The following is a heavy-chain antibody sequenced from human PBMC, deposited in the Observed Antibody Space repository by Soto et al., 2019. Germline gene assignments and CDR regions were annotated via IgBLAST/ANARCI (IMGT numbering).Heavy chain of an antibody. V-gene: IGHV3-30*18. J-gene: IGHJ6*02. CDR3: AKVATPLWYYYYGMDV. CDR1: GFTFSSYG. D-gene: IGHD5-12*01. CDR2: ISYDGSNK. Sequence: QVQLVESGGGVVQPGRSLRLSCAASGFTFSSYGMHWVRQAPGKGLEWVAVISYDGSNKYYADSVKGRFTISRDNSKNTLYLEMNSLRAEDTAVYYCAKVATPLWYYYYGMDVWGQGTTVTVSS.